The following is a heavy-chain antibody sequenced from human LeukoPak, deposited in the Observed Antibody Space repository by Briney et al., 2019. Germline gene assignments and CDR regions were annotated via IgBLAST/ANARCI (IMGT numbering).Heavy chain of an antibody. J-gene: IGHJ4*02. Sequence: GGSLRLSCAASGFTFSSSDMSWVRQAPGKGLEWVSYISSSSSTIYYADSVKGRFTISRDNAKNSLYLQMNSLRAEDTAVYYCARDRVTGWGQGTLVTVSS. CDR1: GFTFSSSD. V-gene: IGHV3-48*01. CDR2: ISSSSSTI. CDR3: ARDRVTG.